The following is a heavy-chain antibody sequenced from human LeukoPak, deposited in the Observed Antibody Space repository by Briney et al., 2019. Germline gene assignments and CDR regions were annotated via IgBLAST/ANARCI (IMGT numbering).Heavy chain of an antibody. Sequence: SETMSLTCTVSGGSISSYYWSWIRQPPGTGLEWIGYIYYSGSTNYNPSLKSRVTISVDTSKNQSSPKSSSVPAADTAVYYCARGRYCSSTSCSQEFYYYYMDVWGKGTTVTVSS. CDR3: ARGRYCSSTSCSQEFYYYYMDV. J-gene: IGHJ6*03. D-gene: IGHD2-2*01. CDR2: IYYSGST. CDR1: GGSISSYY. V-gene: IGHV4-59*12.